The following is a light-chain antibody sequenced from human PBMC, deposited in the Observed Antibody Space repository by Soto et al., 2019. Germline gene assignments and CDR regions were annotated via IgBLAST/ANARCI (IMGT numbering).Light chain of an antibody. Sequence: QSALTQPPSASGSPGQSVAISCTGTSSDVGAYNYVSWYQQYPGKAPKLMIYEVNKRPSGVPDRLSGSKSGKTASLTVSGLQPEDEADYHCTSYAASNIWVFGGGTKLTVL. J-gene: IGLJ3*02. CDR3: TSYAASNIWV. CDR1: SSDVGAYNY. V-gene: IGLV2-8*01. CDR2: EVN.